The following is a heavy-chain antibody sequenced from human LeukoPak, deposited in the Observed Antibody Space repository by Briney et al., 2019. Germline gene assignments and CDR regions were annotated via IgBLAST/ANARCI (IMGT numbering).Heavy chain of an antibody. D-gene: IGHD3-22*01. Sequence: SETLSLTCSVSGGSINNYYWSWIRQPPGKGLEWIGNIYYSGNTNYNPSLKSRVTISVDTSKNQFSLRLSSVTAADTAVYYCGRHFDYDSSGYPESFQDWGQGTLVTVSS. CDR2: IYYSGNT. CDR1: GGSINNYY. CDR3: GRHFDYDSSGYPESFQD. V-gene: IGHV4-59*08. J-gene: IGHJ1*01.